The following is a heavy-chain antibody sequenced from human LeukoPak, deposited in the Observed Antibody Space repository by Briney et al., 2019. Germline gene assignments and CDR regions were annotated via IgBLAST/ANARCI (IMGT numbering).Heavy chain of an antibody. D-gene: IGHD6-19*01. CDR2: INPNSGGT. J-gene: IGHJ4*02. Sequence: ASVKASCKASGCTFTGYYMHWVRQAPGQGLEWMGWINPNSGGTNYAQKFQGRVTMTRDTSISTAYMELSRLRSDDTAVYYCARSHSSGWYPPFDYWSQGTLVTVSS. V-gene: IGHV1-2*02. CDR1: GCTFTGYY. CDR3: ARSHSSGWYPPFDY.